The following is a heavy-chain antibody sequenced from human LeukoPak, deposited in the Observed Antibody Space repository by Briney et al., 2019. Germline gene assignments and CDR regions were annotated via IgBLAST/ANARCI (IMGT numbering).Heavy chain of an antibody. J-gene: IGHJ5*02. D-gene: IGHD6-13*01. V-gene: IGHV3-21*01. CDR1: GFTFSSYS. CDR3: ARDPTIAAAGRFWFDP. Sequence: GGSLRLSCAASGFTFSSYSMNWVRQAPGKGLEWVSSISSSSSYIYYADSVKGRFTISRDNAKNSLYLQMNSLRAEDTAVYYCARDPTIAAAGRFWFDPWGQGTLVTVSS. CDR2: ISSSSSYI.